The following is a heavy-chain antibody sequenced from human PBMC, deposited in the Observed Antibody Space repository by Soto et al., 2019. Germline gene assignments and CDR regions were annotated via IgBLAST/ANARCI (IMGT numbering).Heavy chain of an antibody. J-gene: IGHJ4*02. CDR3: ARVGTTVTTDYFDY. Sequence: QVQLQESGPGLVKPSQTLSLTCTVSGGSISSGGYYWSWIRQHPGKGLEWIGYIYYSGSTYYNPSLKRRVTISVDTSKNQFSLKLSSVTAADTAVYYCARVGTTVTTDYFDYWGQGTLVTVSS. CDR1: GGSISSGGYY. V-gene: IGHV4-31*03. D-gene: IGHD4-17*01. CDR2: IYYSGST.